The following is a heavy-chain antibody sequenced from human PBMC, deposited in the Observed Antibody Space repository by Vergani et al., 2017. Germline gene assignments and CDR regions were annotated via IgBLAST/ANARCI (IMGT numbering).Heavy chain of an antibody. CDR3: ARGGTAMVEMYYFDY. Sequence: EVQLVETGGGLIQPGGSLRLSCAASGFTVSSNYMSWVRQAPGKGLEWVSVIYSGGSTYYADSVKGRFTISRDNSKNTLYLQMNSLRDEDTAVYYCARGGTAMVEMYYFDYWGQGTLVTVSS. V-gene: IGHV3-53*02. J-gene: IGHJ4*02. CDR2: IYSGGST. D-gene: IGHD5-18*01. CDR1: GFTVSSNY.